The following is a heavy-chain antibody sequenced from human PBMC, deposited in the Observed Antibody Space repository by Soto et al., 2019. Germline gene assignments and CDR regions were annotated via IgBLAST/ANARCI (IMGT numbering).Heavy chain of an antibody. J-gene: IGHJ3*02. V-gene: IGHV3-13*01. CDR3: ARVQDAFDI. CDR2: IGTAGDT. CDR1: GFTFSSYD. Sequence: EVQLAESGGGLVQPGGSLRLSCAASGFTFSSYDMHRVRRATGKGLEWVSAIGTAGDTYYPGSVKGRFTIARENAKNSLYLQMNSLRAGDTAVYYCARVQDAFDIWGQGTMVTVSS.